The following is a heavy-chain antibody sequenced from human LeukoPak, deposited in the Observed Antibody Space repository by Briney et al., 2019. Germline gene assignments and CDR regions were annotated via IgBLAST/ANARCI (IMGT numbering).Heavy chain of an antibody. D-gene: IGHD4-17*01. CDR1: GGSFSGYY. CDR2: INHSGST. J-gene: IGHJ4*02. Sequence: PSETLSLTCAVYGGSFSGYYWSWIRQPPGKGLEWIGEINHSGSTNYNPSLKSRVTISVDTSKNQFSLKLSSVTAADTAVYYCARDADDYGVDYWGQGTLVTVSS. CDR3: ARDADDYGVDY. V-gene: IGHV4-34*01.